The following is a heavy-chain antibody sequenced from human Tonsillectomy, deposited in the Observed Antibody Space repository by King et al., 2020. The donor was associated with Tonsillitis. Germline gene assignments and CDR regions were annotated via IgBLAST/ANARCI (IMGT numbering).Heavy chain of an antibody. CDR2: ISYDGSNK. J-gene: IGHJ4*02. D-gene: IGHD2-15*01. CDR3: ARDHDTYCSGGSCYSDYFDY. Sequence: QVQLVESGGGVVQPGRSLRLSCAASGFTFSSYAMHWVRQAPGKGLEWVAVISYDGSNKYYADSVKGRFTISRDNSKNTLYLQMNSLRAEDTAVYYCARDHDTYCSGGSCYSDYFDYWGQGTLVTVSS. CDR1: GFTFSSYA. V-gene: IGHV3-30*04.